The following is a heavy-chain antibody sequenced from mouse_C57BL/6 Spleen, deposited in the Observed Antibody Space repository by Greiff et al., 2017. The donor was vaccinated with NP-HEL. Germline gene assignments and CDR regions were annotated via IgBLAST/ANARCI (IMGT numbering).Heavy chain of an antibody. CDR3: ARRGYDYDDAYYFDY. CDR1: GYTFTSYW. V-gene: IGHV1-69*01. Sequence: VQLQQPGAELVMPGASVKLSCKASGYTFTSYWMHWVKQRPGQGLEWIGERDPSDSYTNYNQKFKGKSTLTVDKSSSPAYMQLSSLTSEDSAVYYCARRGYDYDDAYYFDYWGQGTTLTVSS. CDR2: RDPSDSYT. J-gene: IGHJ2*01. D-gene: IGHD2-4*01.